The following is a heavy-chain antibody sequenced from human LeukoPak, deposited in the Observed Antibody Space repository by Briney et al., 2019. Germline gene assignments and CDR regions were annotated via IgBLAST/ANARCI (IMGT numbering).Heavy chain of an antibody. J-gene: IGHJ4*02. V-gene: IGHV3-15*01. Sequence: GGSLRLSCAASGFGFNNAWMIWVRQTPGKGLEWVGRIKSNLDDGTADYATPVKGRFIISRDDSKNTLYLQMSSLKIEDTTVYYCSTDFSHFDFSSGYYSYWGQGTLVTV. CDR2: IKSNLDDGTA. D-gene: IGHD3-3*01. CDR3: STDFSHFDFSSGYYSY. CDR1: GFGFNNAW.